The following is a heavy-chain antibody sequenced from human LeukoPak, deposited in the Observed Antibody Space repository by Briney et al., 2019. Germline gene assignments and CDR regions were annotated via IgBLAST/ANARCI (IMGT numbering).Heavy chain of an antibody. CDR1: GGSFSGYY. CDR3: ARGKQYYDILTGYYMGGNWFDP. Sequence: TSETLSLTCAVYGGSFSGYYWSWLRQPPGKGLEWLGEINHSGSTNYNPSLKSRVTISVDTSKNQFSLKLSSVTAADTAVYYCARGKQYYDILTGYYMGGNWFDPWGQGTLVTVSS. D-gene: IGHD3-9*01. J-gene: IGHJ5*02. V-gene: IGHV4-34*01. CDR2: INHSGST.